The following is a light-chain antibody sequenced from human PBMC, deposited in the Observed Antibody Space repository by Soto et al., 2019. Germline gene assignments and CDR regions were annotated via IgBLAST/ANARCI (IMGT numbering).Light chain of an antibody. CDR3: SSYTTNITPVV. CDR2: EVT. V-gene: IGLV2-14*01. J-gene: IGLJ2*01. CDR1: SGDIGGYNY. Sequence: QSVLTQPASVSGSPGQSITISCTGTSGDIGGYNYVSWYQQHPGKAPKLLISEVTNRPSGVSNRFSGSKSGNTASLTISGLQPEDEADYYCSSYTTNITPVVFGGGTKLTVL.